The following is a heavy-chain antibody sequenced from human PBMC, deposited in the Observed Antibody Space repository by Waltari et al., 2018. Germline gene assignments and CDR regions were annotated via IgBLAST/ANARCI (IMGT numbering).Heavy chain of an antibody. J-gene: IGHJ6*02. CDR1: NAPTRRYY. Sequence: QVQLQESGPGLVRPSETLSPGCTVPNAPTRRYYWTWIRQPPGKGLEWIGFTFYSGSTNYNPSLKSRVTISLDASKNQFSLNLRSVTAADTAVYFCARISTFYFYGMDVWGQGTTVTVSS. D-gene: IGHD3-9*01. CDR2: TFYSGST. CDR3: ARISTFYFYGMDV. V-gene: IGHV4-59*01.